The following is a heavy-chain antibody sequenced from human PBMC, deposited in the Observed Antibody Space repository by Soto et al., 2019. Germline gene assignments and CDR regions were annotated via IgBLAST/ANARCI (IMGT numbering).Heavy chain of an antibody. CDR2: ITGSGGGT. CDR1: GFTFSSYA. CDR3: ARDVKPTVSPRHY. Sequence: GGSLRLSCAASGFTFSSYARSWVRQAPGKGLEWVSSITGSGGGTYYADSVKGRFTISRDNSKDTLYLQMNSLRADDTAVYYCARDVKPTVSPRHYWGQGTLVTVSS. D-gene: IGHD4-4*01. J-gene: IGHJ4*02. V-gene: IGHV3-23*01.